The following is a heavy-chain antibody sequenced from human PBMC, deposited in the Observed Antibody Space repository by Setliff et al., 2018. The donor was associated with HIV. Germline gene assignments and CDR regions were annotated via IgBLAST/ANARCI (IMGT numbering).Heavy chain of an antibody. J-gene: IGHJ6*03. V-gene: IGHV1-2*02. D-gene: IGHD4-4*01. CDR3: ARVSTLSSRYYSHYYMDV. CDR2: VSPNSGAT. CDR1: GYTFSAYY. Sequence: ASVKVSCKASGYTFSAYYIHWVRQAPGQGLEWLGWVSPNSGATNYAQNFHDRVTMTRDTSSSTVYMELSRLRYDDTAVYYCARVSTLSSRYYSHYYMDVWGKGTTVTVSS.